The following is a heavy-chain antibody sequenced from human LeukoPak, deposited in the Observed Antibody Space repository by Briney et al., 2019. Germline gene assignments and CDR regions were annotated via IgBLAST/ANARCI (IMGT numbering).Heavy chain of an antibody. D-gene: IGHD1-26*01. CDR2: INHSGST. CDR1: GGSFSGYY. CDR3: ARGRSNIGGY. J-gene: IGHJ4*02. V-gene: IGHV4-34*01. Sequence: PSETLSLTCAVYGGSFSGYYWSWIRQPPGKGLEWIGEINHSGSTNYNPSLKSRVTISVDTSKNQFSLKLSSVTAADTAVYYCARGRSNIGGYWGQGTLVTVSS.